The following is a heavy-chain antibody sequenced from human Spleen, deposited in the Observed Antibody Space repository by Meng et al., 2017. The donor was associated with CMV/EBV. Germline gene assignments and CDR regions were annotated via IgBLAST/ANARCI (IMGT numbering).Heavy chain of an antibody. D-gene: IGHD3-3*01. CDR3: ARLDYDFWGGYYFDD. CDR1: GGSISSYY. J-gene: IGHJ4*02. V-gene: IGHV4-59*01. CDR2: IYYSGRT. Sequence: GSLRLSCTVSGGSISSYYWTWIRQPPGKGLEWIGYIYYSGRTNYNPSLKSRLTMSVDTSKNQFSLRLSPVTAADTALYYCARLDYDFWGGYYFDDWGQGTLVTVSS.